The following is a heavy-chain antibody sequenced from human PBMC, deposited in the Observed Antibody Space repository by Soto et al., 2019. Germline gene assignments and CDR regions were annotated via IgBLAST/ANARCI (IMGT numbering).Heavy chain of an antibody. Sequence: SGFTFSIYGMHWVRQAPGKGLEWVAVISYDGSNKYYADSVKGRFTISRDNSKNTLYLQMNSLRAEDTAVYYCAKEKLRSLDYWGQGTLVTVS. CDR1: GFTFSIYG. D-gene: IGHD1-7*01. V-gene: IGHV3-33*05. J-gene: IGHJ4*02. CDR3: AKEKLRSLDY. CDR2: ISYDGSNK.